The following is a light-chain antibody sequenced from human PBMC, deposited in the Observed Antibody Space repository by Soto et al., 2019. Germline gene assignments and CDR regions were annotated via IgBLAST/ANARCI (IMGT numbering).Light chain of an antibody. Sequence: EIVLTQSPATLSLSPGERATLSCRASQGVSSYLAWYQQKPGQAPRLLIYDASIRATGIPARFSGSGSGTDFTLTISSLEPEDFAVYYCQLYGVSSPRITFGQGTRLEIK. CDR1: QGVSSY. CDR2: DAS. J-gene: IGKJ5*01. V-gene: IGKV3-11*01. CDR3: QLYGVSSPRIT.